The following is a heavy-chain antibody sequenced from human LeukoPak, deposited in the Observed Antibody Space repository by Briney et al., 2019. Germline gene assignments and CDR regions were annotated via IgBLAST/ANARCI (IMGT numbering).Heavy chain of an antibody. J-gene: IGHJ4*02. D-gene: IGHD5-24*01. Sequence: SETLSLTCTVSGGSISNYYWSWIRQPAGKGLEWIGRISTSGSTNYVPSLKSRVTLSVDTSKNQFSLTVNSVTAADTAVYYCARGSLDGYNSGFDYWGQGTLVTVSS. CDR1: GGSISNYY. CDR3: ARGSLDGYNSGFDY. CDR2: ISTSGST. V-gene: IGHV4-4*07.